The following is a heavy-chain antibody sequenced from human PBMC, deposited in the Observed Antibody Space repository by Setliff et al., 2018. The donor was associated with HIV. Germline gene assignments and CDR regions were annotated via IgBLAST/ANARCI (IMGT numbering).Heavy chain of an antibody. Sequence: GGSLRLSCAASGFTFSSHSMNWVRQAPGKGLEWISYISSSSSFINYSDSVRGRFTISRDNAKKSLYLQMNSLRAADTAVYYCAREGTYSGTYWVRRVASFDIWGQGTMVTVSS. CDR3: AREGTYSGTYWVRRVASFDI. CDR2: ISSSSSFI. V-gene: IGHV3-48*01. J-gene: IGHJ3*02. CDR1: GFTFSSHS. D-gene: IGHD1-26*01.